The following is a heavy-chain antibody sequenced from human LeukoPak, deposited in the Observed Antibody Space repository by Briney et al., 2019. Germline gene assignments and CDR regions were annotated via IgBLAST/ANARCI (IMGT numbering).Heavy chain of an antibody. CDR1: GGTFSSYA. V-gene: IGHV1-69*04. CDR2: IIPIFGIA. D-gene: IGHD5-24*01. J-gene: IGHJ4*02. Sequence: SVKVCCKASGGTFSSYAISWVRQAPGQGLEWMGRIIPIFGIANYAQKFQGRVTITADKSTSTAYMELSSLRSEDTAVYYCARDTGMATIKHFDYWGQGTLVTVSS. CDR3: ARDTGMATIKHFDY.